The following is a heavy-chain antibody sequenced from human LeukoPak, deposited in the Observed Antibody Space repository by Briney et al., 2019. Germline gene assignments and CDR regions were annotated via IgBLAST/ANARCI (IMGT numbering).Heavy chain of an antibody. CDR1: GYTFTSYG. J-gene: IGHJ6*02. D-gene: IGHD1-7*01. CDR3: ARDRGYNWNSVYYYYGMDV. Sequence: ASVKVSCKASGYTFTSYGIIWVRQAPAQGLEWMGWISAYNGNTNYAQKLQGRVTMTTDTSTSTAYMELRSLRSDDTAVYYCARDRGYNWNSVYYYYGMDVWGQETTVTVSS. CDR2: ISAYNGNT. V-gene: IGHV1-18*01.